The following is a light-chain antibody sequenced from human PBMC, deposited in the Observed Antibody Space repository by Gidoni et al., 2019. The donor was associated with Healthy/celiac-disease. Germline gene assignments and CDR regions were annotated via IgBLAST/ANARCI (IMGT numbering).Light chain of an antibody. Sequence: DIQLTQSPSFLSASVGDRVTITCRASQGISSYLAWYQQKPGKAPKLLIDDASTLQGGVPSRFSGSGSGTEFTLTISSLQPEDFATYSCQQLSSSPLTFGPGTKVDIK. CDR2: DAS. CDR1: QGISSY. V-gene: IGKV1-9*01. J-gene: IGKJ3*01. CDR3: QQLSSSPLT.